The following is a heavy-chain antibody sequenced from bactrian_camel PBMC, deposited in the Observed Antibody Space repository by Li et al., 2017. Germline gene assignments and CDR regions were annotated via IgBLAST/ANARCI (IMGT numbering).Heavy chain of an antibody. J-gene: IGHJ4*01. Sequence: QVQLVESGGGSVPAGGSLRLSCAASSVYVKNVDCMAWFHQPPGMGREGVAVIESDGDTTYSDSVKGRFTISRDNDKRILYLHMSNLTSEDTAMYYCAAEFTRGLYIDVNNFRAKYYPNYWGQGTQVTVS. CDR3: AAEFTRGLYIDVNNFRAKYYPNY. CDR2: IESDGDT. V-gene: IGHV3S1*01. D-gene: IGHD1*01. CDR1: VYVKNVDC.